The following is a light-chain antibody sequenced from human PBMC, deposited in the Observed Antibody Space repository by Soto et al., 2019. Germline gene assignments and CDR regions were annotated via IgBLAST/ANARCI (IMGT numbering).Light chain of an antibody. V-gene: IGLV2-14*03. CDR3: CSYTSSSTHV. Sequence: QSALTQPASVSGSPGQSITISCTGTSSDVGGYNFVSWYQQHPGKVPKLMIFDVNRRPSGVSDRFSGSKSGNTASLTISGLQADDEGDYYCCSYTSSSTHVFGSGTQLTVL. CDR1: SSDVGGYNF. J-gene: IGLJ1*01. CDR2: DVN.